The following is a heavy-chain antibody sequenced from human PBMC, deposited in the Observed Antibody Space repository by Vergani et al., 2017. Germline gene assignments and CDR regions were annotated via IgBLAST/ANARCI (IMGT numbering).Heavy chain of an antibody. CDR1: GGSISSSSYY. D-gene: IGHD2-15*01. V-gene: IGHV4-39*07. Sequence: QLQLQESGPGLVKPSETLSLTCTVSGGSISSSSYYWGWIRQPPGKGLEWIGSIYYSGSTYYNQSLKSRVTRSVDTSKNQFSLKLSSVTAADTAVYYCARDFAYCSGGSCYRWFDPWGQGTLVTVSS. CDR3: ARDFAYCSGGSCYRWFDP. CDR2: IYYSGST. J-gene: IGHJ5*02.